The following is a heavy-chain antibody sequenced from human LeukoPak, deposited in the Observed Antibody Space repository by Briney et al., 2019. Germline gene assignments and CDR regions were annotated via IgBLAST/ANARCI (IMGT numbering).Heavy chain of an antibody. CDR2: IYYNGAT. Sequence: PSETLSLTCTVSGGSISRTNYYWGWIRQPPGEGLEWIGSIYYNGATYYDPSLKRRITESVDTSKNHFSLELSSVTAADTAVYYCARHVRLGELSLGETDYWGQGTLVTVSS. D-gene: IGHD3-16*02. J-gene: IGHJ4*02. CDR3: ARHVRLGELSLGETDY. V-gene: IGHV4-39*01. CDR1: GGSISRTNYY.